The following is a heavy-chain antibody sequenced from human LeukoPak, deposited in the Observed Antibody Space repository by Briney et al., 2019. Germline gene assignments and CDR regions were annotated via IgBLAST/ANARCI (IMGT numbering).Heavy chain of an antibody. CDR1: GGSISSYY. V-gene: IGHV4-59*01. D-gene: IGHD5-18*01. CDR2: IYYSGST. CDR3: ASLSGGYSYGYYFKPNNYYYYMDV. Sequence: SETLSLTCTVSGGSISSYYWSWIRQPPGKGLEWIGYIYYSGSTNYNPSLKSRVTISVDTSKNQFSLKLSSVTAADTAVYYCASLSGGYSYGYYFKPNNYYYYMDVWGKGTTVTVSS. J-gene: IGHJ6*03.